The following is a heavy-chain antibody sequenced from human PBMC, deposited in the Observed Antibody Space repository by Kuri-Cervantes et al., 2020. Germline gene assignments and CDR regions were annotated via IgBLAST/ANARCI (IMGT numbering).Heavy chain of an antibody. CDR2: ISGSGGST. V-gene: IGHV3-23*01. Sequence: LSLTCAASGFTFSSYAMSWVRQAPGKGLEWVSAISGSGGSTYYADSVKGRFTISRDNAKNSLYLQMNSLRAEDTAAYYCASQGDLGYWGQGTLVTVSS. J-gene: IGHJ4*02. D-gene: IGHD3-16*01. CDR1: GFTFSSYA. CDR3: ASQGDLGY.